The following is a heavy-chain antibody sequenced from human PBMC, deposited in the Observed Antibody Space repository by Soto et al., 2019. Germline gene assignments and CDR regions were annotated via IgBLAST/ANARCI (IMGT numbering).Heavy chain of an antibody. CDR1: GYTFTSYG. CDR3: ARDDKYSDYGQGWPFDY. J-gene: IGHJ4*02. CDR2: ISAYNGNT. D-gene: IGHD5-12*01. V-gene: IGHV1-18*01. Sequence: QVQLVQSGAEVKKPGASVKVSCKASGYTFTSYGISWVRQAPRQGLEWMGWISAYNGNTNYAQKLQGRVTMTTDTSTSTAYMELRSLRSDDTAVYYCARDDKYSDYGQGWPFDYWGQGTLVTVSS.